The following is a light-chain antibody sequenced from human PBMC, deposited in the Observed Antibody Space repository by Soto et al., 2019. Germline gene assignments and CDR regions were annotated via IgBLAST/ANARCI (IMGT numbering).Light chain of an antibody. J-gene: IGLJ2*01. CDR3: SSYTTSTSFIL. V-gene: IGLV2-14*01. CDR2: EVS. Sequence: QSVLTQPASVSGSPGQWITVSFTGASSCIGNYDFVSWYQQVPGTAPKAMIYEVSSRPSGVSNRFSGSKSGNTASLTISGLQAEDEAYYYCSSYTTSTSFILFGGGTKVTVL. CDR1: SSCIGNYDF.